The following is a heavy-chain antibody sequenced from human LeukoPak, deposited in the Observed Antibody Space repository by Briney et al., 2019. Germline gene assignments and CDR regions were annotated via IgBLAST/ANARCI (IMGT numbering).Heavy chain of an antibody. Sequence: PSQTLSLTCTVSGGSISSGGYSWSWIRQHPGKGLEWIGYIYYSGSTYYNPSLKSRVTISVDTSKNQFSLKLSSVTAADTAVYYCARRTDRRDSSGYFFDYWGQGTLVTVSS. CDR1: GGSISSGGYS. CDR3: ARRTDRRDSSGYFFDY. V-gene: IGHV4-31*03. D-gene: IGHD3-22*01. CDR2: IYYSGST. J-gene: IGHJ4*02.